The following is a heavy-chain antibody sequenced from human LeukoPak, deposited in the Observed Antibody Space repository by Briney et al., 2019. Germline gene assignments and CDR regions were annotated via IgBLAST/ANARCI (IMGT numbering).Heavy chain of an antibody. V-gene: IGHV3-11*01. CDR2: ISSSGSTI. Sequence: GGSLRLSCAASGFTFSDYYMSWIRQAPGKGLEWVSYISSSGSTIYYADSVKGRFTISRDNAKNSLYLQMNSLRAEDMAVYYCARDDIAAAGYYFDYWGQGTLVTVSS. J-gene: IGHJ4*02. CDR3: ARDDIAAAGYYFDY. D-gene: IGHD6-13*01. CDR1: GFTFSDYY.